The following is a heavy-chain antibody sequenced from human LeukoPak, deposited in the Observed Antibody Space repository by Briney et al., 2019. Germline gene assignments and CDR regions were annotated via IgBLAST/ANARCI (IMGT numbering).Heavy chain of an antibody. Sequence: SETLSLTCAVSGYSISSGYYWGWIRQPPGKGLEWIGSIYHSGSTYYNPSLKSRVTISVDTSKNQFSLKLSSVTAADTAVYYCARLYDFWSGFGFDRWGQGTLVTVSS. CDR3: ARLYDFWSGFGFDR. CDR1: GYSISSGYY. CDR2: IYHSGST. J-gene: IGHJ5*02. V-gene: IGHV4-38-2*01. D-gene: IGHD3-3*01.